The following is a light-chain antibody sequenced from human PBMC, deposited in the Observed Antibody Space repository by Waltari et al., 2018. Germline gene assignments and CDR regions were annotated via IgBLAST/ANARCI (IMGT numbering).Light chain of an antibody. CDR1: SNDVGGYCY. Sequence: QSALTQPASVSGSPGQSITISCTGTSNDVGGYCYVSWYQQYPGKAPKLIIYEVSYRPSGISTRCSGSKSGNTASLTISGLQAEDEADYYCSAHTATVPHVFGTGTRVTVV. V-gene: IGLV2-14*01. J-gene: IGLJ1*01. CDR2: EVS. CDR3: SAHTATVPHV.